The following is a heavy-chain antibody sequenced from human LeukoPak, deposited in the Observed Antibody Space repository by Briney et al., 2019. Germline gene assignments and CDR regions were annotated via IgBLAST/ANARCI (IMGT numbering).Heavy chain of an antibody. CDR3: ARDGIPDWYFDY. V-gene: IGHV3-30*04. CDR1: GFDLNNYA. D-gene: IGHD1-14*01. Sequence: GGSLRLSCAASGFDLNNYAMHWVRQAPGKGLEWVTLISYSGDNTYYADSVKGRFTFSRDKSKNTLYLQMNSLRPEDSAVYYCARDGIPDWYFDYWGQGTLVTVSS. CDR2: ISYSGDNT. J-gene: IGHJ4*02.